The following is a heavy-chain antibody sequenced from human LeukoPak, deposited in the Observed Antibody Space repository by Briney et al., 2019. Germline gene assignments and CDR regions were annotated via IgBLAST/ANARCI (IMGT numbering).Heavy chain of an antibody. CDR2: ISSSGSTI. CDR1: GFTFSAYY. J-gene: IGHJ5*02. Sequence: GGSLRLSCAASGFTFSAYYMSWNRQAPGKGLEWVSYISSSGSTIYYADSVKGRFTISRDNSKNTLYLQMNSLRAEDTAVYYCARVIAVADRFDPWGQGTLVTVSS. V-gene: IGHV3-11*04. CDR3: ARVIAVADRFDP. D-gene: IGHD6-19*01.